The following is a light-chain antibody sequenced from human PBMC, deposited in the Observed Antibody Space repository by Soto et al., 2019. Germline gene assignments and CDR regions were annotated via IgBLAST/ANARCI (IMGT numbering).Light chain of an antibody. V-gene: IGKV1-39*01. Sequence: IQVTQSPSSLSASVGDRVTLTCRASQSISSYLDWYQQKPGKAPKLLIYAASSLQGGIPSRFSGSGSGTDFTLTISSLQPEDFATYYCQQSYSTPWTFGQGTKVDIK. J-gene: IGKJ1*01. CDR1: QSISSY. CDR2: AAS. CDR3: QQSYSTPWT.